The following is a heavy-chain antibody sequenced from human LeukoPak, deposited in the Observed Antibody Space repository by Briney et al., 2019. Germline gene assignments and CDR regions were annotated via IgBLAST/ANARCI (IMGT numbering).Heavy chain of an antibody. J-gene: IGHJ6*02. D-gene: IGHD3-10*01. CDR1: GYTFTSYD. CDR2: MNPDSGNT. CDR3: TRTLVRGVFGMDV. V-gene: IGHV1-8*02. Sequence: RASVKVSCKASGYTFTSYDINWVRQAPGQGLECMGWMNPDSGNTGYAQRFQGRVTMTGDSSRSTAYMELSSLTSEDTAVYYCTRTLVRGVFGMDVWGQGTTVTVSS.